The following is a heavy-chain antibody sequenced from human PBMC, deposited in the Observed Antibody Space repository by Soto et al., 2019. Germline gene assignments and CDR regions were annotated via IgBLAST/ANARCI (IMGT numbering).Heavy chain of an antibody. CDR3: VRDKPQTGWSYDY. CDR1: GFTFNYYW. Sequence: GGSLRLSCAASGFTFNYYWMHWVRLAPGQGLLWVSRITGEGLDTSYASSVEGRFTISRDNAKNTLYLQMNSLRVEDTAVYYCVRDKPQTGWSYDYWGQGALVTVSS. CDR2: ITGEGLDT. V-gene: IGHV3-74*01. J-gene: IGHJ4*02. D-gene: IGHD6-19*01.